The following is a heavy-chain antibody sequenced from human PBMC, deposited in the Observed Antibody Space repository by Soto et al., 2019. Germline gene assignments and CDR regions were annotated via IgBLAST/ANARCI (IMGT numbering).Heavy chain of an antibody. CDR2: ISAYNGDT. CDR3: ARAYREPTSLTQNFNN. CDR1: GYTFTSYG. D-gene: IGHD3-16*02. Sequence: ASVKVSCKASGYTFTSYGISWVRQAPGQGLEWMGRISAYNGDTNYAQKLQGRVTMTTDTSTSTAYMELRSLRSDDTAVYYWARAYREPTSLTQNFNNWGQETLVTVSS. V-gene: IGHV1-18*01. J-gene: IGHJ4*02.